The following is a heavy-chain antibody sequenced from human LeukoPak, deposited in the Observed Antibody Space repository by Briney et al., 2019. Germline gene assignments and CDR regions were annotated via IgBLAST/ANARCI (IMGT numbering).Heavy chain of an antibody. D-gene: IGHD3-9*01. CDR2: MNPNSGNT. J-gene: IGHJ4*02. V-gene: IGHV1-8*02. Sequence: ASVKVSCKASGYTFTSYYMHWVRQAPGQGLEWVGWMNPNSGNTGYAQTFQGKLTMTRNTSIKTAYMELSSLRSEDTAVYYCARRFYDNLTGHTWYDYWGQGTLVTVSS. CDR1: GYTFTSYY. CDR3: ARRFYDNLTGHTWYDY.